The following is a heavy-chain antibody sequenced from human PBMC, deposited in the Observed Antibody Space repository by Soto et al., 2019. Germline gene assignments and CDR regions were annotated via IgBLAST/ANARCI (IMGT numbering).Heavy chain of an antibody. Sequence: QVPLVESGGGVVQPGRSLRLSCAASGFTFSSYAMHWVRQAPGKGLEWVAVISYDGSNKYYADSVKGRFTSSRDNSXXTLYLQMNSLGAEDTAVYYCARDQAVAGVSWYFDLWGRGTLVTVSS. V-gene: IGHV3-30-3*01. CDR2: ISYDGSNK. CDR1: GFTFSSYA. CDR3: ARDQAVAGVSWYFDL. D-gene: IGHD6-19*01. J-gene: IGHJ2*01.